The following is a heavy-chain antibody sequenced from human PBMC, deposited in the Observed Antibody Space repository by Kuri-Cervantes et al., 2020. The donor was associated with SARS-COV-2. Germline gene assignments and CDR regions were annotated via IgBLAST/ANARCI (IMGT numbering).Heavy chain of an antibody. CDR3: ARVAKSTTDY. Sequence: GGSLSLSCAASGLTFSSYAMSWVRQAPGKGLEWVSDLSLSGGSTYYADSVKGRFTISRDNAKNSLYLQMNSLRAEDTAVYYCARVAKSTTDYWGQGTLVTVSS. D-gene: IGHD2-2*01. J-gene: IGHJ4*02. V-gene: IGHV3-23*01. CDR1: GLTFSSYA. CDR2: LSLSGGST.